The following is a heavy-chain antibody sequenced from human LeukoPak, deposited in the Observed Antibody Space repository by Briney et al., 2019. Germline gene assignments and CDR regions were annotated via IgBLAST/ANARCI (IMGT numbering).Heavy chain of an antibody. J-gene: IGHJ2*01. CDR2: IKQDGSEK. CDR3: ARELRYFDWLSNDWYFDL. V-gene: IGHV3-7*03. CDR1: GFTFSSYW. Sequence: GGSLRLSCAASGFTFSSYWMSWVRQAPGKGLEWVANIKQDGSEKYYVDSVKGRFTISRDNAKNSLYLQMNSLRAEDTAVYYCARELRYFDWLSNDWYFDLWGRGTLVTVSS. D-gene: IGHD3-9*01.